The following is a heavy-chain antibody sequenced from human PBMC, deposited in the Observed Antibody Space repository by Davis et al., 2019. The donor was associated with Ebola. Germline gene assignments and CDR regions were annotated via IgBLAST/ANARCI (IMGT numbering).Heavy chain of an antibody. CDR1: GYTFTNYG. V-gene: IGHV1-18*04. Sequence: ASVKVSCKASGYTFTNYGITWVRQAPGQGLEWMGWINPHNGNTNYAQNVQGRVTMTTDTSTSTAYMEVGSLRSEDTAVYYCARGSVEWELLFYYYGMDVWGQGTTVTVSS. D-gene: IGHD1-26*01. J-gene: IGHJ6*02. CDR3: ARGSVEWELLFYYYGMDV. CDR2: INPHNGNT.